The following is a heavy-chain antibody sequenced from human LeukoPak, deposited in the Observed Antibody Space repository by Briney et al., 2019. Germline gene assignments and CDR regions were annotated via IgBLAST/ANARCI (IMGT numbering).Heavy chain of an antibody. Sequence: ASVKVSCKASGGTFSSYAISWVRQAPGQGLEWMGGIIPIFGTANYAQKFQGRVTITADESTSTAYMELSSLRSEDTAVYYCARGYYYGSGSYPPLDYWGQGTLVTVSS. V-gene: IGHV1-69*13. CDR3: ARGYYYGSGSYPPLDY. J-gene: IGHJ4*02. CDR1: GGTFSSYA. CDR2: IIPIFGTA. D-gene: IGHD3-10*01.